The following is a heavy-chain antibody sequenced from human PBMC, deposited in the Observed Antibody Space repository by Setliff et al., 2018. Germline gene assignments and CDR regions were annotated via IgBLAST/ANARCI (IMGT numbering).Heavy chain of an antibody. J-gene: IGHJ5*02. V-gene: IGHV1-18*01. CDR2: IRPHNGNT. D-gene: IGHD3-22*01. CDR3: ARGIYYFDIMGDP. Sequence: WASVKVSCKASGYTFTNYGITWVRQAPGQGLEWMGWIRPHNGNTAYAQKFQDRVILTTDTSTTTVYMELRSLRSDDTAVYYCARGIYYFDIMGDPWGQGTLVTVSS. CDR1: GYTFTNYG.